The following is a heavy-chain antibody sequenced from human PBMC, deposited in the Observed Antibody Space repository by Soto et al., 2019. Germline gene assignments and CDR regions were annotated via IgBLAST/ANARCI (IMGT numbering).Heavy chain of an antibody. D-gene: IGHD6-19*01. V-gene: IGHV4-61*01. Sequence: SETLSLTCTVSGGSVSSGSFYWSWIRKPPGKGLECVGYIYYSGSTNYNPSLKSRVTISVDTSKNQLSLKLSSVTAADTAVHYCARVTSSDTVITYFDNLGQGALLPISA. CDR3: ARVTSSDTVITYFDN. CDR1: GGSVSSGSFY. J-gene: IGHJ4*01. CDR2: IYYSGST.